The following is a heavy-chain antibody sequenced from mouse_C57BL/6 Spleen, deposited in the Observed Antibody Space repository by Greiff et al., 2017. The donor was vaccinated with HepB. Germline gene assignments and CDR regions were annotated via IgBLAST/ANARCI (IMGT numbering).Heavy chain of an antibody. Sequence: VQLQQSGAELVMPGASVKLSCKASGYTFTSYWMHWVKQRPGQGLEWIGEIDPSDSYTNYNQKFKGKSTLTVDKSSSTAYIQLSSLTSEDSAVYYCARTDDGFAYWGQGTLVTVSA. D-gene: IGHD2-12*01. CDR2: IDPSDSYT. J-gene: IGHJ3*01. V-gene: IGHV1-69*01. CDR3: ARTDDGFAY. CDR1: GYTFTSYW.